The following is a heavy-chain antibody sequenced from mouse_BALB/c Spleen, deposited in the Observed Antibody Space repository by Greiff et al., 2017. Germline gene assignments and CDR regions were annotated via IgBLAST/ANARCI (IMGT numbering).Heavy chain of an antibody. V-gene: IGHV1S81*02. Sequence: QVQLQQPGAELVKPGASVKLSCKASGYTFTSYWMHWVKQRPGQGLEWIGEINPSNGRTNYNEKFKSKATLTVDKSSSTDYMQLSSLTSEDSAVYYCARGYDYLCAYWGQGTLVTVSA. D-gene: IGHD2-4*01. CDR1: GYTFTSYW. CDR3: ARGYDYLCAY. J-gene: IGHJ3*01. CDR2: INPSNGRT.